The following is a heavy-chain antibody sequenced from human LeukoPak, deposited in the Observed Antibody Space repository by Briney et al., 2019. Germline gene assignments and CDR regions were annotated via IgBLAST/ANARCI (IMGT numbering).Heavy chain of an antibody. V-gene: IGHV3-48*04. CDR2: ISSSSSTI. CDR1: GFTFSSYS. CDR3: ARDTNRCSGGSCFPDY. D-gene: IGHD2-15*01. J-gene: IGHJ4*02. Sequence: GGSLRLSCAASGFTFSSYSMNWVRQAPGKGLEWVSNISSSSSTIYYADSVKGRFTISRDNAKNSLYLQMNSLRAEDTAVYYCARDTNRCSGGSCFPDYWGQGTLVTVSS.